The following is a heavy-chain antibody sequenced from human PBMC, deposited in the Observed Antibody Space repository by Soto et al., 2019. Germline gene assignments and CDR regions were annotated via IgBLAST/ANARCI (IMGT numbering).Heavy chain of an antibody. V-gene: IGHV4-39*07. J-gene: IGHJ6*02. CDR2: IYYSGST. CDR1: GGSISSSSFH. Sequence: PSETLSLTCTVSGGSISSSSFHWGWIRQPPGKGLEWIGSIYYSGSTYYSPSLKSRVTISVDTSKNQFSLKLSSVTAADTAVYYCARDLWAYCGGDCYLRGMAFWGQGTTVTVSS. CDR3: ARDLWAYCGGDCYLRGMAF. D-gene: IGHD2-21*02.